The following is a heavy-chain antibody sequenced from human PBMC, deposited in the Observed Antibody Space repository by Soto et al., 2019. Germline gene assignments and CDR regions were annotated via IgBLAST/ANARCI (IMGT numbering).Heavy chain of an antibody. D-gene: IGHD6-13*01. CDR3: TTAPWYSSSWYTFDY. CDR1: GFTFRYAW. CDR2: IKSKTDGGTT. V-gene: IGHV3-15*07. Sequence: SGGSLRLSCAGSGFTFRYAWMNWRRPAPGKGLEWVGRIKSKTDGGTTDYAAPVKGRFTISRDDSKNTLYLQMNSLKTEDTAVYYCTTAPWYSSSWYTFDYWGQGTLVTVSS. J-gene: IGHJ4*02.